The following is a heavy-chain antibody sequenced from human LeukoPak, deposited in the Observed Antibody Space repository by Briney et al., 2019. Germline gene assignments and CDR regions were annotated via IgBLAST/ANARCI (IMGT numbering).Heavy chain of an antibody. CDR2: IYWDDDE. J-gene: IGHJ4*02. D-gene: IGHD5-12*01. CDR1: GFSLSTSGVG. CDR3: AQQGRYSGYDSFDY. V-gene: IGHV2-5*02. Sequence: SGPTLVKPTQTLTLTCTFSGFSLSTSGVGVGWIRQPPGKALKWVALIYWDDDERYSPSLKSRLTITKDTSKNQVVLTMTNMDPVDTATYYCAQQGRYSGYDSFDYWGQGTLVTVSS.